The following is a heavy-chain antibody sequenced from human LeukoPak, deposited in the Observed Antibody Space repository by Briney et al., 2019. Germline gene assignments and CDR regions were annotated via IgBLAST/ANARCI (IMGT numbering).Heavy chain of an antibody. D-gene: IGHD1-26*01. CDR2: IYYSGST. CDR1: GGSISSYY. CDR3: ASREWERERWYAFDI. Sequence: PSETLSLTCTVSGGSISSYYWSWIRQPPGKGLEWIGYIYYSGSTNYNPSLKSRVTISVDTSKNQFSLKLSSVTAADTAVYYCASREWERERWYAFDIWGQGTMVTVSS. V-gene: IGHV4-59*08. J-gene: IGHJ3*02.